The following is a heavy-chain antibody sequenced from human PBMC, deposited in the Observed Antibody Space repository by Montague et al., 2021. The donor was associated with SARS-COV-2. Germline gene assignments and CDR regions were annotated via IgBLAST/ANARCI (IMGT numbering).Heavy chain of an antibody. CDR1: GGSISSGSYY. CDR3: SRRRGGSGWLDY. D-gene: IGHD6-25*01. CDR2: IHSSGST. J-gene: IGHJ4*02. Sequence: SETLSLTCTVAGGSISSGSYYWGWIRQPPGKGLVWIGNIHSSGSTYYSSRITISVDTSKNQFSLKVTSVTAADTAVYYCSRRRGGSGWLDYWGQGTLVTVSS. V-gene: IGHV4-39*01.